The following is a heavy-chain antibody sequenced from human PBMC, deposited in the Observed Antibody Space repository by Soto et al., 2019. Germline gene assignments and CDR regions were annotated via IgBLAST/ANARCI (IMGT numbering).Heavy chain of an antibody. CDR3: VRVLYDSGVVDF. V-gene: IGHV3-53*01. D-gene: IGHD5-12*01. CDR2: IQTGGAT. J-gene: IGHJ4*02. CDR1: GFTVSRYD. Sequence: QLVESGGGLFQAGGSTRLSCLASGFTVSRYDMAWVRQAPGKGLEWASIIQTGGATYYTDSAQGRFTISRDNSMNTLYLQMSSLRFEDTGVYSCVRVLYDSGVVDFWSQGSPITFS.